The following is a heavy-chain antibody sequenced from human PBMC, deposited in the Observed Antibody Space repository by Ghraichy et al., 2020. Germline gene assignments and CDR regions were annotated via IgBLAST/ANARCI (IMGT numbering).Heavy chain of an antibody. CDR1: GGSFSGYY. CDR2: INHSGST. Sequence: SETLSLTCAVYGGSFSGYYWSWIRQPPGKGLEWIGEINHSGSTNYNPSLKSRVTISVDTSKNQFSLKLSSVIAADTAVYYCARGRLDYYYGMDVWGQGTTVTVSS. CDR3: ARGRLDYYYGMDV. V-gene: IGHV4-34*01. J-gene: IGHJ6*02.